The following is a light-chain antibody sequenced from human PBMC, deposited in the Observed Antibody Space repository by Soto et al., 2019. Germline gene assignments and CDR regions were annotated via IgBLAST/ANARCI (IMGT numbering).Light chain of an antibody. CDR2: DVS. J-gene: IGLJ1*01. V-gene: IGLV2-14*01. Sequence: QSALTQPASVAGSPGQSITISCSGTSSDVGAYSFVSWYQQHPGKAPKLIIYDVSTRPSGVSNRFSGSKSGNTASLTISGLQAEDEADYYCSSYTSSTSDVFGTGTKLTVL. CDR1: SSDVGAYSF. CDR3: SSYTSSTSDV.